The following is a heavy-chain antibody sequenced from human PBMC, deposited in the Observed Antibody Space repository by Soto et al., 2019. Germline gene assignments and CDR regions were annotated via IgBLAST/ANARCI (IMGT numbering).Heavy chain of an antibody. CDR2: IIPILGIA. CDR3: AREDGRLNWFDP. D-gene: IGHD6-25*01. CDR1: GGTFSSYT. J-gene: IGHJ5*02. Sequence: SVKVSCKASGGTFSSYTISWVRQAPGQGLEWMGRIIPILGIANYAQKFQGRVTITADKSTSTAYMELRSLRSDDTAVYYCAREDGRLNWFDPRGQVTPVTVSS. V-gene: IGHV1-69*04.